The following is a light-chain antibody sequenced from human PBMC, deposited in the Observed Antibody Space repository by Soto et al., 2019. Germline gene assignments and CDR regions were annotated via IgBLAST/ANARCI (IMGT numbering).Light chain of an antibody. CDR2: GAS. CDR3: QQYDHSHPWT. Sequence: ESVFTQSPGTLSLSPGERATLSCTASQSVSSSYLAWYQQKPGQAPRHLVYGASSRATGIPDRFSASGSGTDFTITISRLEPEDFAVYSWQQYDHSHPWTFGQGNNLDTK. CDR1: QSVSSSY. J-gene: IGKJ1*01. V-gene: IGKV3-20*01.